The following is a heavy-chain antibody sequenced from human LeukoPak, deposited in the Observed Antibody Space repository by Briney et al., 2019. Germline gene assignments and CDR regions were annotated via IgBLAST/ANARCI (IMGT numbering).Heavy chain of an antibody. J-gene: IGHJ3*02. D-gene: IGHD3-22*01. V-gene: IGHV3-30*18. CDR2: ISYDGSNK. Sequence: PGRSLRLSCAASGFTFSSYGMHWVRQAPGKGLEWVAVISYDGSNKYYADSVKGRFTISRDNSKNTLYLQMNSLRAEDTAVYYCAKDYYDPPWAFDIWGQGTMDTVSS. CDR1: GFTFSSYG. CDR3: AKDYYDPPWAFDI.